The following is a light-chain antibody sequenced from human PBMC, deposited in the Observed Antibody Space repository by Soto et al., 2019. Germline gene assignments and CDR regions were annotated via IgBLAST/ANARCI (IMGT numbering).Light chain of an antibody. Sequence: QSVLTQPPSVSGAPGQRVTISCTGNSSNLRAGYDVHRYQQLPGAAPKLVIFGNRNRPSGVPERFSGSKSGTSASLAITGLQAEDEADYYCQAYDYSLTASVFGGGTKVTVL. CDR2: GNR. CDR1: SSNLRAGYD. CDR3: QAYDYSLTASV. V-gene: IGLV1-40*01. J-gene: IGLJ3*02.